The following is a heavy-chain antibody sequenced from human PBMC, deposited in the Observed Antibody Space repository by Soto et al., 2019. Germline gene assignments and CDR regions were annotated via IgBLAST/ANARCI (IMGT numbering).Heavy chain of an antibody. Sequence: GGSLRLSCAASGFTFSSYGMHCVRQAPGKGLDWVAVIWYDGSNKYYADSVKGRFTISRDNSKNTLYLQMNSLRAEDTAVYYCARVWEGYNWNYVSDYYYGMDVWGQGTTVTVSS. D-gene: IGHD1-7*01. CDR1: GFTFSSYG. CDR3: ARVWEGYNWNYVSDYYYGMDV. CDR2: IWYDGSNK. V-gene: IGHV3-33*01. J-gene: IGHJ6*02.